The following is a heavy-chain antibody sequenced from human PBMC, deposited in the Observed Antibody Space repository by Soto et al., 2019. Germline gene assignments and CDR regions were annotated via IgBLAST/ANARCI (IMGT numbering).Heavy chain of an antibody. Sequence: EVQLLESGGGLIQPGGSLSLSCAASGFTFSSNDMSWVRQAPGKGLEWASSISASGRSLFYADAVKGRFTISRDNSKNTLYLQMSSLTAEDTAVYYCAKGTSKLDYWGQGTLVTVSS. J-gene: IGHJ4*02. CDR3: AKGTSKLDY. CDR1: GFTFSSND. V-gene: IGHV3-23*01. CDR2: ISASGRSL. D-gene: IGHD2-2*01.